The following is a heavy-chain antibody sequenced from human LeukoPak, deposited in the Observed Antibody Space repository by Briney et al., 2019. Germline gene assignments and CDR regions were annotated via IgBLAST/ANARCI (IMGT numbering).Heavy chain of an antibody. D-gene: IGHD3-9*01. V-gene: IGHV3-21*01. CDR2: ISSSSSYI. Sequence: GGSLRLSCAASGFTFSSYSMNWVRQAPGKGLEWVSSISSSSSYIYYADSVKGRFTISRDNAKNSLYLQMNSLRAEDTAVYYCAREPSLYDILTGYYSPGGMDVWGQGTTVTVSS. J-gene: IGHJ6*02. CDR1: GFTFSSYS. CDR3: AREPSLYDILTGYYSPGGMDV.